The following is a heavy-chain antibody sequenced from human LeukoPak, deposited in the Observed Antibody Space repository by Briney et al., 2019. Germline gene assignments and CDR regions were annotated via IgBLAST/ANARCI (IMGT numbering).Heavy chain of an antibody. D-gene: IGHD3-16*02. CDR1: GFPVSSNY. CDR2: IYSGGST. CDR3: ARDLPSHDYVWGSYRHDAFDI. V-gene: IGHV3-53*01. J-gene: IGHJ3*02. Sequence: PGGSLRLSCAASGFPVSSNYMSWVRQAPGKGLEWVSVIYSGGSTYYADSVKGRFTISRDNSKNTLYLQMNSLRAEDTAVYYCARDLPSHDYVWGSYRHDAFDIWGQGTMVTVSS.